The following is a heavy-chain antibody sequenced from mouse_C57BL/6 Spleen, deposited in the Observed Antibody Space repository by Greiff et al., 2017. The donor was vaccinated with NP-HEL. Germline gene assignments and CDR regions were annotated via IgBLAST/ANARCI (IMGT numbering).Heavy chain of an antibody. V-gene: IGHV1-53*01. J-gene: IGHJ1*03. CDR1: GYTFTSYW. Sequence: VQLQQPGTELVKPGASVKLSCKASGYTFTSYWMHWVKQRPGQGLEWIGNINPSNGGTNYNEKFKSKATLTVDKSSSTAYMQLSSLTSEDSAVYYCAVFITTVERYFDVWGTGTTVTVSS. CDR2: INPSNGGT. D-gene: IGHD1-1*01. CDR3: AVFITTVERYFDV.